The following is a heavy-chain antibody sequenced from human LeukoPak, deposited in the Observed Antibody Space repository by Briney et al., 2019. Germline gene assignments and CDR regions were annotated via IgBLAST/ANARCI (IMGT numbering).Heavy chain of an antibody. V-gene: IGHV5-51*01. D-gene: IGHD3-3*01. CDR3: ARRGFRSGYYFDY. CDR2: IYPGDSDT. Sequence: GESLKISWKGSGYTFTSYWIGWVPQMPGKGLELMGIIYPGDSDTRYSPSFQGQVTISADKSISTAYLQWSSLKASDTAMYYCARRGFRSGYYFDYWGQGTLVTVSS. CDR1: GYTFTSYW. J-gene: IGHJ4*02.